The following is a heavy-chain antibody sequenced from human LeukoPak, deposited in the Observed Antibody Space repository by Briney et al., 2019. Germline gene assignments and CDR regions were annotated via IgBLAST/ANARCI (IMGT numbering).Heavy chain of an antibody. CDR3: AAYYYYDSSGHEGAFDI. J-gene: IGHJ3*02. CDR2: IYSGGST. V-gene: IGHV3-53*01. D-gene: IGHD3-22*01. Sequence: PGGSLRLSCAASGFTVSSNYMSWVRRAPGKGLEWVSVIYSGGSTYYADSVKGRFTISRDNSKNTLYLQMNSLRAEDTAVYYCAAYYYYDSSGHEGAFDIWGQGTMVTVSS. CDR1: GFTVSSNY.